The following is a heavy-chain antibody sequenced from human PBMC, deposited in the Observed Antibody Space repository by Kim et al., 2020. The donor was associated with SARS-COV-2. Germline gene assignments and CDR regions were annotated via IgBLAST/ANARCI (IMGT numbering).Heavy chain of an antibody. CDR2: IDGDTGST. V-gene: IGHV3-23*01. CDR1: GFSLRTSA. Sequence: GGSLRLSCAASGFSLRTSAITWVRQAPGEGLEWVSRIDGDTGSTFYADFVKGRFTISRDLSKKTVYLQMSSLGAEDTAKYYCAKVSANAWLDFWGQGTLVTVSS. D-gene: IGHD1-1*01. CDR3: AKVSANAWLDF. J-gene: IGHJ4*02.